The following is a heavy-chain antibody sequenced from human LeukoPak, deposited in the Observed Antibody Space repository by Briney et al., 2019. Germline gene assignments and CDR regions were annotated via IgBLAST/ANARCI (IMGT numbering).Heavy chain of an antibody. CDR2: INHSGST. Sequence: SETLSLTCAVYGGSFSGYYWSWIRQPPGKGLEWIGEINHSGSTNYNPSLKSRVTISVDTSKNQFSLKLSSVTAADTAVYYCARGLDCSGGSCYPFFDYWSQGTLVTVSS. CDR1: GGSFSGYY. J-gene: IGHJ4*02. V-gene: IGHV4-34*01. D-gene: IGHD2-15*01. CDR3: ARGLDCSGGSCYPFFDY.